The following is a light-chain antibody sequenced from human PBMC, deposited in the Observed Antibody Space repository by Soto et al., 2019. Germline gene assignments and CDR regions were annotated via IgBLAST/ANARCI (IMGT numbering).Light chain of an antibody. CDR3: SSYAGSSNV. V-gene: IGLV2-8*01. J-gene: IGLJ1*01. CDR2: EVN. Sequence: LSASGSPGQSVAISCTGTSSDVGGYNYVSWYQQHPGKAPKLMIYEVNKRPSGVPDRFSGSKSGNTASLTVSGLQAEDEADYYCSSYAGSSNVFGTGTKLTVL. CDR1: SSDVGGYNY.